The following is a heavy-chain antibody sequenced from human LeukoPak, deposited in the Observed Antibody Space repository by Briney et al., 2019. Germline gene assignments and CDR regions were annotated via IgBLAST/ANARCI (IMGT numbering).Heavy chain of an antibody. J-gene: IGHJ5*02. Sequence: PSQTLSLTCTVSGGSISSYYFSWIRQPPGKGLEWIGYIFYSGSTNYNPSLKSRVTISVDTSKNQFSLKLSSVTAADTAVYYCARVFSYPLRAPFDPWGQGTLVTVSS. V-gene: IGHV4-59*01. CDR2: IFYSGST. CDR3: ARVFSYPLRAPFDP. D-gene: IGHD3-3*01. CDR1: GGSISSYY.